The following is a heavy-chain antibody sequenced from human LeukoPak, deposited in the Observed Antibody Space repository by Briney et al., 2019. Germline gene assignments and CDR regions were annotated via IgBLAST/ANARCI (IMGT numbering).Heavy chain of an antibody. CDR1: GGTFSSYA. J-gene: IGHJ1*01. CDR3: AGSTVTRLAEYFQH. Sequence: GASVKVSCKASGGTFSSYAISWVRQAPGQGLEWMGGIIPIFGTANYAQKVQGRVTITAEESTSTAYMELSSLRSEDTAVYYCAGSTVTRLAEYFQHWGQGTLVTVSS. D-gene: IGHD4-17*01. V-gene: IGHV1-69*13. CDR2: IIPIFGTA.